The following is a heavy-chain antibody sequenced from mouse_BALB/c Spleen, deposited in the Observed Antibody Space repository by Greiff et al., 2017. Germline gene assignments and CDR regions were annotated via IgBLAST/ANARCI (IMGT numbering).Heavy chain of an antibody. D-gene: IGHD2-1*01. Sequence: VQLQQSGAELARPGASVKLSCKASGYTFTSYWMQWVKQRPGQGLEWIGAIYPGDGDTRYTQKFKGKATLTADKSSSTAYMQLSSLASEDSAVYYCARRSVYGNPFDYWGQGTTLTVSS. CDR1: GYTFTSYW. V-gene: IGHV1-87*01. J-gene: IGHJ2*01. CDR3: ARRSVYGNPFDY. CDR2: IYPGDGDT.